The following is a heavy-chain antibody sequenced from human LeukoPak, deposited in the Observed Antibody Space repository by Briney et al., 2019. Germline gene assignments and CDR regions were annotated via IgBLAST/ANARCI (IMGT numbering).Heavy chain of an antibody. V-gene: IGHV4-59*01. J-gene: IGHJ5*02. Sequence: PSETLSLTCTVSGGSTSSFYWSWIRQPPGKELEWIAYIYYSGSTNYNPSLKSRVTISLDTSKNQFSLKLTSVSAADTAVYYCAREGGSYYHWFDPWGREPWSPSPQ. CDR2: IYYSGST. CDR3: AREGGSYYHWFDP. CDR1: GGSTSSFY. D-gene: IGHD1-26*01.